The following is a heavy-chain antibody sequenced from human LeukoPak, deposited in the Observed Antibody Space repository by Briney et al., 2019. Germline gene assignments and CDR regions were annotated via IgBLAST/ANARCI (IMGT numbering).Heavy chain of an antibody. CDR3: ARDRGPYYDFWSGYSAAFDY. CDR2: ISAYNGNT. D-gene: IGHD3-3*01. Sequence: ASVKVSCKASGYTFTSYGISWVRQAPGQGLEWMGWISAYNGNTNYAQKLQGRVTMTTDTSTSTAYMELRSLRSDDTAVYYCARDRGPYYDFWSGYSAAFDYWGQGTLVTVSS. CDR1: GYTFTSYG. V-gene: IGHV1-18*01. J-gene: IGHJ4*02.